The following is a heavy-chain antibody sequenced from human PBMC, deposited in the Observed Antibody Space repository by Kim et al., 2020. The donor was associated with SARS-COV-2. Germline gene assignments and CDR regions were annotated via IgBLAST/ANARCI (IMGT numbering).Heavy chain of an antibody. D-gene: IGHD2-15*01. CDR1: GYSFTSYW. V-gene: IGHV5-51*01. Sequence: GESLKISCKGSGYSFTSYWIGWVRQMPGKGLEWMGIIYPGDSDTRYSPSFQGQVTISADKSISTAYLQWSSLKASDTAMYYCARQSCSGGSCYGGSDYWGQGTLVTVSS. CDR2: IYPGDSDT. CDR3: ARQSCSGGSCYGGSDY. J-gene: IGHJ4*02.